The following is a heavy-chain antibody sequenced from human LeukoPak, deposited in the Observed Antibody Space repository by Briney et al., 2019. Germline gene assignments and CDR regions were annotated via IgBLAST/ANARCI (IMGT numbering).Heavy chain of an antibody. CDR2: ISADATTI. J-gene: IGHJ4*02. V-gene: IGHV3-11*01. CDR1: GFTFSDYY. Sequence: TGGPLRLSCAASGFTFSDYYMSWIRQAPGKGLEWVSYISADATTIYQADSVKGRFTISRDNAKNSLYLQMNSLPAEDTAVYYCARIHGYCTGWYYFDYWGQGTLVTVSS. CDR3: ARIHGYCTGWYYFDY. D-gene: IGHD6-19*01.